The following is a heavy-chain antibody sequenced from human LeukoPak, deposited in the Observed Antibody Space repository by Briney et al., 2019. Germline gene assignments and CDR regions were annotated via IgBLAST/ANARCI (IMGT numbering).Heavy chain of an antibody. CDR3: ASLRSFDS. CDR2: IYSGGST. D-gene: IGHD3-10*01. J-gene: IGHJ4*02. Sequence: GGSLRLSCAASGFTFNAFGMNWVRQAPGKGLEWVSVIYSGGSTNYADSVKGRFTISRDESKNTLYLQMSSLRADDTAVYYCASLRSFDSWGQGTLVTVSS. V-gene: IGHV3-53*01. CDR1: GFTFNAFG.